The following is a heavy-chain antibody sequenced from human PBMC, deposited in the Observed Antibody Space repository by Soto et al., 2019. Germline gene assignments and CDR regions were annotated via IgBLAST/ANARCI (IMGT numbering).Heavy chain of an antibody. D-gene: IGHD3-16*01. CDR3: ARMGDVPYYYYGMDV. CDR1: GYTFSTYG. CDR2: INGYNGNT. Sequence: QVQLVQSGAEVKKPGASVKVSCKASGYTFSTYGISWVRQAPGQGLEWMGWINGYNGNTNYAPKLQGRITMTTDTATTTADMELRTLRSDDTAVYYCARMGDVPYYYYGMDVWGQGTTVIVSS. V-gene: IGHV1-18*01. J-gene: IGHJ6*02.